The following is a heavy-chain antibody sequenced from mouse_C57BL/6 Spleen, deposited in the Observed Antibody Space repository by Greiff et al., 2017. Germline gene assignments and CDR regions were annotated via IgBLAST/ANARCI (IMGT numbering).Heavy chain of an antibody. CDR1: GYTFTSYW. V-gene: IGHV1-52*01. CDR2: IDPSDSET. CDR3: ALYYGYEAWFAY. D-gene: IGHD2-2*01. J-gene: IGHJ3*01. Sequence: QVQLQQPGAELVRPGSSVKLSCKASGYTFTSYWLHWVKQSPIQGLEWIGNIDPSDSETHYNQKFKDKATLTVDKSSSTAYMQLSSLTSEDSAVYYCALYYGYEAWFAYWGQGTLVTVSA.